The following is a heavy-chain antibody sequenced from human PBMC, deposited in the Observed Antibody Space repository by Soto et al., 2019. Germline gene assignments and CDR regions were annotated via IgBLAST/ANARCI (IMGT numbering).Heavy chain of an antibody. CDR2: IYYSGST. D-gene: IGHD4-17*01. CDR3: ARETYGDYVGYFDP. CDR1: GGSISSYY. V-gene: IGHV4-59*12. J-gene: IGHJ5*02. Sequence: SETLSLTCTVSGGSISSYYWSWIRQPPGKGLEWIGYIYYSGSTNYNPSLKSRVTISVDTSKNQFSLKLSSVTAADTAVYYCARETYGDYVGYFDPWGLGTPVTVSS.